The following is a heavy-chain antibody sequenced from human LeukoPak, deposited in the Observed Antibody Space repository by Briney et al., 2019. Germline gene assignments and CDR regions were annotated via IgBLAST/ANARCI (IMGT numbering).Heavy chain of an antibody. D-gene: IGHD3-10*01. Sequence: GGSLRLSSAPSVFTSNNAWTCCGRQGLGKGVEWVGRIKGKTDGETTEYATPVKGRFIISRDDSKDTLYLQMNSLKTEDTAVYYCTTEGYYVSGIYWGQGTLVTVSS. V-gene: IGHV3-15*01. CDR1: VFTSNNAW. J-gene: IGHJ4*02. CDR2: IKGKTDGETT. CDR3: TTEGYYVSGIY.